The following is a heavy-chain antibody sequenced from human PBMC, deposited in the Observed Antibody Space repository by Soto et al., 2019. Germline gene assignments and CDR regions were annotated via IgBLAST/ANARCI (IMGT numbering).Heavy chain of an antibody. D-gene: IGHD6-6*01. Sequence: SGGSLRLSCAASGFTFSSYGMHWVRQAPGKGLEWVAVISYDGSNKYYADSVKGRFTISRDNSKNTLYLQMNSLRAEDTAVYYCAKSVYSSSSGGYWGQGTLVTVSS. V-gene: IGHV3-30*18. CDR3: AKSVYSSSSGGY. CDR1: GFTFSSYG. CDR2: ISYDGSNK. J-gene: IGHJ4*02.